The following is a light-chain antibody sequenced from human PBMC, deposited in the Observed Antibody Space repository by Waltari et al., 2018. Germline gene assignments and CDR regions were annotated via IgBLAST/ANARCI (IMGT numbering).Light chain of an antibody. V-gene: IGLV2-11*01. Sequence: QSALTQPRPVSGSPGQSVTISRTGTSRDVGVYHYLSWFQQQPGKVPKLLIYDVSERPSDVPDRFSGSKSANTASLTISGLQTEDEADYYCCSFAGSYTFVFGTGTRVTVL. CDR1: SRDVGVYHY. CDR2: DVS. J-gene: IGLJ1*01. CDR3: CSFAGSYTFV.